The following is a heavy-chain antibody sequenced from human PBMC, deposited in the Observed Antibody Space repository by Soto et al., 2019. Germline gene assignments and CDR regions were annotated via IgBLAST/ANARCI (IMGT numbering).Heavy chain of an antibody. D-gene: IGHD4-17*01. CDR2: IKNKPDGGTA. CDR3: TTEFSVTRPVDY. CDR1: GFTFSNAW. V-gene: IGHV3-15*07. Sequence: EVQLVESGGGLVQPGGSLRLSCAASGFTFSNAWMNWVRXXXXXXXXWXGRIKNKPDGGTADYXAPVKGRFTISRDXSKNXLYLQMXXLXXXXTAVYYCTTEFSVTRPVDYWGQGTLGTVSS. J-gene: IGHJ4*02.